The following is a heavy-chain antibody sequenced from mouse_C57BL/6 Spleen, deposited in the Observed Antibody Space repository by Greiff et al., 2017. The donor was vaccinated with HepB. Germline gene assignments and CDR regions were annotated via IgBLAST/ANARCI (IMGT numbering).Heavy chain of an antibody. CDR2: IDPETGGT. CDR3: TRDDGYYVVAY. D-gene: IGHD2-3*01. Sequence: QVQLQQSGAELVRPGASVTLSCKASGYTFTDYEMHWVKQTPVHGLEWIGAIDPETGGTAYNQKFKGKAILTADKSSSTAYMELRSLTSEDSAVYYCTRDDGYYVVAYWGQGTLVTVSA. J-gene: IGHJ3*01. CDR1: GYTFTDYE. V-gene: IGHV1-15*01.